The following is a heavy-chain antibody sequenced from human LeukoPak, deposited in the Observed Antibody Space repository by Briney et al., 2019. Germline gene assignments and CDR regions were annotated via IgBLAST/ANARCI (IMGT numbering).Heavy chain of an antibody. CDR3: ARAKVVVIPNWFDP. CDR1: GGTFSSYA. J-gene: IGHJ5*02. D-gene: IGHD3-22*01. Sequence: SVKVSCKASGGTFSSYAISRVRQAPGQGLEWMGGIIPIFGTANYAQKFQGRVTITADKSTSTAYMELSSLRSEDTAVYYCARAKVVVIPNWFDPWGQGTLVTVSS. CDR2: IIPIFGTA. V-gene: IGHV1-69*06.